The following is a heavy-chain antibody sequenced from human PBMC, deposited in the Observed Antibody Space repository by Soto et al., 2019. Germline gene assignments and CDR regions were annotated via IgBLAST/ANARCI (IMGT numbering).Heavy chain of an antibody. CDR1: GFSLNTPGXX. D-gene: IGHD3-3*01. CDR2: IYWDDDK. J-gene: IGHJ4*02. Sequence: QITLRESGPTVVKPTQTLTLTCTFSGFSLNTPGXXXGWXXXPPGKALEWVALIYWDDDKRYNPSLKRRLVXXXDSXKXQXXXXXXXXXXVDTATYYCXXLVTADDSEYFDFWGQGTLVPVSP. CDR3: XXLVTADDSEYFDF. V-gene: IGHV2-5*02.